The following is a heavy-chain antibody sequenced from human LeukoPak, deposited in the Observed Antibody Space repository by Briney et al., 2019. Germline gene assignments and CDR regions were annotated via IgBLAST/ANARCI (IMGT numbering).Heavy chain of an antibody. Sequence: SETLSLTCAVYGGSFSGYYWSWIRQPPGKGLEWIGEINHSGSTNYNPSLKSRVTISVDTSKNQFSLKLSSVTAADTAVYYCARDHYYGSGSYREQLDYWGQGTLVTVSS. CDR3: ARDHYYGSGSYREQLDY. V-gene: IGHV4-34*01. D-gene: IGHD3-10*01. CDR1: GGSFSGYY. J-gene: IGHJ4*02. CDR2: INHSGST.